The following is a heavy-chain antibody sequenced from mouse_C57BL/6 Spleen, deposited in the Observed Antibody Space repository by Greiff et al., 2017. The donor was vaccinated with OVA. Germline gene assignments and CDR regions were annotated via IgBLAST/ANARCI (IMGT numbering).Heavy chain of an antibody. V-gene: IGHV1-55*01. J-gene: IGHJ3*01. Sequence: QVQLQQPGAELVKPGASVKMSCKASGYTFTSYWITWVKQRPGQGLEWIGDIYPGSGSTNYNEKFKSKATLTVDTSSSTAYMQLSSLTSEDSAVYYCARSPYYDYYWFAYWGQGTLVTVSA. CDR1: GYTFTSYW. CDR3: ARSPYYDYYWFAY. CDR2: IYPGSGST. D-gene: IGHD2-4*01.